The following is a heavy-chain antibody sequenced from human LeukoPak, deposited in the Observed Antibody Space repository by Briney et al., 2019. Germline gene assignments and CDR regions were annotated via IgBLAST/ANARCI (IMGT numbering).Heavy chain of an antibody. CDR3: AREGRTGVYFDY. Sequence: PGGSLRLSCAASGFTFPSNWHWVRQAPGKGLVWVSRISSDGRSTSYADSVKGRFTISRDNAKNSLYLQMNSLRAEDTALYYCAREGRTGVYFDYWGQGTLVTVSS. D-gene: IGHD3/OR15-3a*01. V-gene: IGHV3-74*01. J-gene: IGHJ4*02. CDR2: ISSDGRST. CDR1: GFTFPSNW.